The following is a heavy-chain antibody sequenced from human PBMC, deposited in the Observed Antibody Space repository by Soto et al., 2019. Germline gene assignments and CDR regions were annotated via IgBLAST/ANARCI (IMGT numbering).Heavy chain of an antibody. CDR2: INHSGST. Sequence: PSETLSLTCAVYGGSFSGYYWSWIRQPPGKGLEWIGEINHSGSTNYNPSLKSRVTISVDTSKNQFSLKLSSVTAADTAVYYCARTPGIAAAGNVYWGQGTLVTVSS. CDR3: ARTPGIAAAGNVY. CDR1: GGSFSGYY. D-gene: IGHD6-13*01. V-gene: IGHV4-34*01. J-gene: IGHJ4*02.